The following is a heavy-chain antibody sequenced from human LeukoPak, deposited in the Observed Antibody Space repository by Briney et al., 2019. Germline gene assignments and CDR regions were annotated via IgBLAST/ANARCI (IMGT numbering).Heavy chain of an antibody. CDR2: IYTSGST. CDR1: GGSISSGSYY. J-gene: IGHJ4*02. Sequence: SETLSLTCTVSGGSISSGSYYWSWIRQPAGKGLEWIGRIYTSGSTNYNPSLKSRVTISVDTSKNQFSLKLSSVTAADTAVYYCARDRGTWNDDGFDYWGQGTLVTVSS. V-gene: IGHV4-61*02. CDR3: ARDRGTWNDDGFDY. D-gene: IGHD1-1*01.